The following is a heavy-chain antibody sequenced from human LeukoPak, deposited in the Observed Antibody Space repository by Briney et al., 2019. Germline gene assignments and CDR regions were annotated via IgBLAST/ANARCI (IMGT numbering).Heavy chain of an antibody. Sequence: PSETLSLTCAVYGGSFSGYYWSWIRQPPGKGLEWIGEINHSGSTNYNPSLKSRVTISVDTSKNQFSLKLCSVTAADTAVYYCARGHAKLWPRDYYYYYYMDVWGKGTTVTVSS. CDR1: GGSFSGYY. J-gene: IGHJ6*03. CDR2: INHSGST. D-gene: IGHD5-18*01. CDR3: ARGHAKLWPRDYYYYYYMDV. V-gene: IGHV4-34*01.